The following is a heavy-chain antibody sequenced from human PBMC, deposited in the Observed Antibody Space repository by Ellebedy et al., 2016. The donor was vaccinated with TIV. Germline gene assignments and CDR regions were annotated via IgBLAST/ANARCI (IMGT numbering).Heavy chain of an antibody. Sequence: PGGSLRLSCAASGFTFDDYAMHWVRQAPGKGLEWVSGISWNSGSIGYADSVKGRFTISRDNAKNSLYLQMNSLRAEDTALYYCAKDITYNWNGVEYWGQGTLVTVSS. V-gene: IGHV3-9*01. CDR1: GFTFDDYA. CDR2: ISWNSGSI. J-gene: IGHJ4*02. CDR3: AKDITYNWNGVEY. D-gene: IGHD1-20*01.